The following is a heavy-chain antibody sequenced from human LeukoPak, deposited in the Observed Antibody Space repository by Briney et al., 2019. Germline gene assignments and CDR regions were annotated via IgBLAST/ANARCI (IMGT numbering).Heavy chain of an antibody. CDR1: GGSINSYY. V-gene: IGHV4-59*08. CDR3: GRRVGNYFDY. CDR2: IYYSGTT. Sequence: SETLSLTCTVSGGSINSYYWSWIRQPPGKGLEWIGYIYYSGTTNYNPSLKSRVIISVDTSKNQFSLKLSSVTAADTAVYYCGRRVGNYFDYWGQGTLVTVSS. D-gene: IGHD3-10*01. J-gene: IGHJ4*02.